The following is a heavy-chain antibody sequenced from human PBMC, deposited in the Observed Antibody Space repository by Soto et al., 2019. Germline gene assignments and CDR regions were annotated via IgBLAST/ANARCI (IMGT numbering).Heavy chain of an antibody. J-gene: IGHJ4*02. Sequence: ASVKVSCKASGYTFTSYAMHWVRQAPGQRLEWMGWINAGNGNTKYSQKFQGRVTITRDTSASTAYMELSSLRSEDTAVYYCARVYYDSSGYYFPTDYWGQGTLVTVSS. CDR2: INAGNGNT. V-gene: IGHV1-3*01. CDR1: GYTFTSYA. CDR3: ARVYYDSSGYYFPTDY. D-gene: IGHD3-22*01.